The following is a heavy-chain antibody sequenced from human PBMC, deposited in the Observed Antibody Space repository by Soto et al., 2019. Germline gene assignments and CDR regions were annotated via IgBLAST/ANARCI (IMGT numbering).Heavy chain of an antibody. CDR3: AKFRGPSYSYYYMDV. CDR1: GFTFGTYA. CDR2: ISGSGRTT. J-gene: IGHJ6*03. V-gene: IGHV3-23*01. Sequence: ESGGGLVQPGGSLRLSCAASGFTFGTYAMKWLRQAPGRGLECVSFISGSGRTTYYAESVKGRYTVSRDNSKSTMYLQMNSLRAEDTALYYCAKFRGPSYSYYYMDVWCKGTTVTVSS. D-gene: IGHD3-16*01.